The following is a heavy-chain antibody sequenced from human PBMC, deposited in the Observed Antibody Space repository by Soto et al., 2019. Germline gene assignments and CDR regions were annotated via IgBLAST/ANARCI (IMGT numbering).Heavy chain of an antibody. J-gene: IGHJ6*02. CDR1: GGTFISYA. CDR2: IIPIFGTA. D-gene: IGHD2-2*01. Sequence: SVKVSCKASGGTFISYAISWLLQAPVHVLDWMGGIIPIFGTANYAQKFQGRVTITADESTSTAYMELSSLRSEDTAVYYCARDDCSSTSCSHRYYYGMDVWGQGTTVTVSS. V-gene: IGHV1-69*13. CDR3: ARDDCSSTSCSHRYYYGMDV.